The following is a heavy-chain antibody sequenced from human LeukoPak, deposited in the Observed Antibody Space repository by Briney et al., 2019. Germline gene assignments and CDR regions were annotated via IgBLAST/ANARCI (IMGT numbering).Heavy chain of an antibody. V-gene: IGHV4-59*11. J-gene: IGHJ4*02. CDR2: LFDSVRT. D-gene: IGHD5-18*01. CDR3: ATIKRGSIFGYFDF. CDR1: RGSITSHF. Sequence: SETLSLTRTVSRGSITSHFWSWVRQPPGRGVEWFAYLFDSVRTTDNPSLKSRLTLSADTSKHQFSLRLNSVTAADTAVYYCATIKRGSIFGYFDFWGQGIKVTVSS.